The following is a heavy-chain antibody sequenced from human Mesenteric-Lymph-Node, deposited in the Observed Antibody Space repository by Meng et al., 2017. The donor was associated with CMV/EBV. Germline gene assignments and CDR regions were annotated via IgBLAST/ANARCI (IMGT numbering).Heavy chain of an antibody. V-gene: IGHV1-18*01. CDR2: ISAYNGNT. CDR1: HTFTSYG. J-gene: IGHJ4*02. CDR3: LRSPATTIYSSTWPDY. D-gene: IGHD6-13*01. Sequence: HTFTSYGIPWVRQAPGQGLEWMGWISAYNGNTNYAQKLQDRVTLTTDTSTTTAYMELRSLRSDDTAVYYCLRSPATTIYSSTWPDYWGQGTLVTVSS.